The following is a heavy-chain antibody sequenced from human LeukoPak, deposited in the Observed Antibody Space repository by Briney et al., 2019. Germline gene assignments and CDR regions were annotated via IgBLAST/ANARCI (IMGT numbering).Heavy chain of an antibody. CDR1: GFTVSSNY. V-gene: IGHV3-7*01. CDR2: IKQDGSEK. J-gene: IGHJ4*02. CDR3: ARGRRIFDY. Sequence: GGSLRLSCAASGFTVSSNYMSWVRQAPGKGLEWVANIKQDGSEKYYVDSVKGRFIISRDNAKNSLYLQMNSLRAEDTAVYYCARGRRIFDYWGQGTLVTVSS.